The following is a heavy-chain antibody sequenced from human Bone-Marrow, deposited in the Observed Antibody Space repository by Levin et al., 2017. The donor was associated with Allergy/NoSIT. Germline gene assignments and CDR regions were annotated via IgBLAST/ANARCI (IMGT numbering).Heavy chain of an antibody. V-gene: IGHV3-9*01. CDR3: VKDRGRLYQLGLGYCSGMDV. CDR1: GMTIDDYA. J-gene: IGHJ6*02. D-gene: IGHD2-2*01. Sequence: GGSLRLSCAASGMTIDDYAMHWVRQTPGKGLEWVSGISWDSSTTGYAASVKGRFTISRDNANNSLYLQMNSLSPEDTALYSCVKDRGRLYQLGLGYCSGMDVWGRGTTVTVSS. CDR2: ISWDSSTT.